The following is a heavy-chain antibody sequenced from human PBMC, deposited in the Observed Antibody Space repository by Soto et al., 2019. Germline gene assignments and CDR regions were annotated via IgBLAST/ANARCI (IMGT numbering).Heavy chain of an antibody. J-gene: IGHJ6*02. D-gene: IGHD1-26*01. Sequence: QVQLGESGGDVVQPGRSLRLSCAASGFPFSSYVMHWVRQAPGKGLEWVAVISHDGSETYSADSVRGRFTISRDNSRNTVYLQMSRLRAEDTAVYHCAKEKYCGSHSRYYGMDVWGQGTTVTVSS. V-gene: IGHV3-30*18. CDR2: ISHDGSET. CDR1: GFPFSSYV. CDR3: AKEKYCGSHSRYYGMDV.